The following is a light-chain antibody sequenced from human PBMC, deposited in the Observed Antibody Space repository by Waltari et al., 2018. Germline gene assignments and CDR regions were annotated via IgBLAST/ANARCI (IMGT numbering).Light chain of an antibody. J-gene: IGLJ2*01. CDR1: TGAVTSGHY. V-gene: IGLV7-46*01. Sequence: QAVVTQEPSLTVSPGGTVTLTCGSSTGAVTSGHYPYWFQQKPGQAPRTLIYDTSTKHSWTPARFSGSHLGGNAALTLTGAQPGDEAEYYCLLSYSGARLFGGGTKLTVL. CDR2: DTS. CDR3: LLSYSGARL.